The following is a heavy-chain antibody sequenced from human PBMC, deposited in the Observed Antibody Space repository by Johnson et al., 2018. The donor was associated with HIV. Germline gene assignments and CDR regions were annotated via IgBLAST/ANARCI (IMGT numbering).Heavy chain of an antibody. J-gene: IGHJ3*02. CDR1: GFTFSNYA. CDR3: ARERQSGTMQLWLRVKDAFDI. D-gene: IGHD5-18*01. CDR2: INWNGGST. V-gene: IGHV3-20*04. Sequence: VQLVESGGGVVQPGRSLRLSCAASGFTFSNYAMHWVRQRQAPGKGLEWVSGINWNGGSTGYADSVKGRFTISRDNAKNSLYLQMNSLRAEDTAVYYCARERQSGTMQLWLRVKDAFDIWDQGTMVTVSS.